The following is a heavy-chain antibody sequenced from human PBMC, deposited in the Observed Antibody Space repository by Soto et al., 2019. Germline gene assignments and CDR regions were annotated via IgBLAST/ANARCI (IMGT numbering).Heavy chain of an antibody. CDR2: IKQDGSEK. CDR1: GFTFSDYW. V-gene: IGHV3-7*02. Sequence: EVQLVESGGGLVQPGGSLRLSCAASGFTFSDYWMSWVRQARGKGLEWVANIKQDGSEKYYVDSVKGRFTISRDNAKKSLSLQMTSLRAEATAVYYCAAGRWWLRLFDYWGQGTLVTVPS. J-gene: IGHJ4*02. D-gene: IGHD5-12*01. CDR3: AAGRWWLRLFDY.